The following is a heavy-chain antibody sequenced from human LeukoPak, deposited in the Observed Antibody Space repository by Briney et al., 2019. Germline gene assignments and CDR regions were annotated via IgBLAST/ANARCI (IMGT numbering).Heavy chain of an antibody. D-gene: IGHD4-23*01. Sequence: SQTMSPTSTLSIRSLSTNQWSWNRQPPGKGMEWKGKTQYSGSANSNPSPQTQAVIPVDTPKNQFSLNLSPVLAADTAVYYCARFFSTVVTPIAATPYAPDAFDIWGQGTMVTVSS. J-gene: IGHJ3*02. CDR2: TQYSGSA. CDR3: ARFFSTVVTPIAATPYAPDAFDI. CDR1: IRSLSTNQ. V-gene: IGHV4-59*01.